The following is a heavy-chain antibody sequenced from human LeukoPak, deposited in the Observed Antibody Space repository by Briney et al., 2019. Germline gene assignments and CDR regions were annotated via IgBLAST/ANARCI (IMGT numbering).Heavy chain of an antibody. CDR2: INHSGST. V-gene: IGHV4-34*01. CDR3: ASSQRGSWSRAFDY. J-gene: IGHJ4*02. D-gene: IGHD6-13*01. CDR1: GGSFSGYY. Sequence: PSETLSLTCAVYGGSFSGYYWSWIRQPPGKGLEWIGEINHSGSTNYNPSLKSRVTISVDTSKNQFSLKLSSVTAADTAVYYCASSQRGSWSRAFDYWGQGTLVTVSS.